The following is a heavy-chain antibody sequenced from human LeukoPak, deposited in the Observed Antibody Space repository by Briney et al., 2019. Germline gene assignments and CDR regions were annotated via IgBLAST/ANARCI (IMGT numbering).Heavy chain of an antibody. Sequence: GESLQISCKGSGYSFTSYWIGWVRPMPGKGLEWMGIIYPGDSDTRYSPSFQGQVTISADKSISTAYLQWSSLKASDTGMYYCARAPSSSSYYSSGWYWFDPWGQGTLVTVSS. D-gene: IGHD6-19*01. CDR1: GYSFTSYW. CDR2: IYPGDSDT. V-gene: IGHV5-51*01. J-gene: IGHJ5*02. CDR3: ARAPSSSSYYSSGWYWFDP.